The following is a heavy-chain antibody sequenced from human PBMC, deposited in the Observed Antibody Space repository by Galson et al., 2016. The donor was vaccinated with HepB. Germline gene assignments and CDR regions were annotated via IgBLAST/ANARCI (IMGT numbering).Heavy chain of an antibody. CDR3: ARSLGTAIFDY. D-gene: IGHD1-7*01. J-gene: IGHJ4*02. Sequence: PALVKPTQTLTLTCTFSGFSLTNGGVGVGWIRQPPGKALEWLALIYWDDDKRYSPSLKNRLTITKDTSKNQVVLVMANMDPVDTDTYYCARSLGTAIFDYWGQGSLVLVSS. CDR2: IYWDDDK. CDR1: GFSLTNGGVG. V-gene: IGHV2-5*02.